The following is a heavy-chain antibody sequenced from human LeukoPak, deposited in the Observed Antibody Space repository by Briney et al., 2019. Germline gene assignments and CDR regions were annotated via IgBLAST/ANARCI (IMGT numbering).Heavy chain of an antibody. CDR2: IYYSGST. J-gene: IGHJ5*02. D-gene: IGHD6-13*01. Sequence: SETLSLTSTVSGGSISSSSYYWGWIRQPPGKGLEWIGSIYYSGSTYYNPSLKSRVTISVDTSKNQFSLKLSSVTAADTAVYYCARHEFWQQGGGGNWFDPWGQGTLVTVSS. CDR1: GGSISSSSYY. CDR3: ARHEFWQQGGGGNWFDP. V-gene: IGHV4-39*01.